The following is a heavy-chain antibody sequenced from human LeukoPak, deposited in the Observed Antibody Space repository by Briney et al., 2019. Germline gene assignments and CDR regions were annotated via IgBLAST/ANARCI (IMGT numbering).Heavy chain of an antibody. CDR2: ISYDGSNK. J-gene: IGHJ4*02. Sequence: RPGRSLRPSWEASGFTFGSYGMHWVRKVPGKGWGWVAVISYDGSNKYYADSVKGRFTISRDNSKNTLYLQMNSLRAEDTAVYYCAKVPGYSYGNLDYWGQGTLVTVSS. CDR1: GFTFGSYG. CDR3: AKVPGYSYGNLDY. D-gene: IGHD5-18*01. V-gene: IGHV3-30*18.